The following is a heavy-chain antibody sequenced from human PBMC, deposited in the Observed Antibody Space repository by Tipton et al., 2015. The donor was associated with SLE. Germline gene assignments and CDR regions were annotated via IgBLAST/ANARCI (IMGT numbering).Heavy chain of an antibody. Sequence: TLSLTCTVSGGSFSSYYWNWIRQPPGKGLEWIGYISYSGSTVYNPSLKSRVTISVGRSKTQFSLKLRSVSAADSAMYYCARHGYDFWSGYYHHVFDVWGQGTMLTVSS. CDR1: GGSFSSYY. D-gene: IGHD3-3*01. CDR3: ARHGYDFWSGYYHHVFDV. J-gene: IGHJ3*01. CDR2: ISYSGST. V-gene: IGHV4-59*08.